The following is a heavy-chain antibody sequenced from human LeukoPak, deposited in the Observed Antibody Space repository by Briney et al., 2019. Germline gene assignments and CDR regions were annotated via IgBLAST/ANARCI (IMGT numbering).Heavy chain of an antibody. J-gene: IGHJ4*02. V-gene: IGHV4-30-2*01. D-gene: IGHD6-13*01. CDR1: GGSISRGGYS. Sequence: SEPLSLTCGVSGGSISRGGYSWSWIRQPPGKGLEWIGYIYHYGSTYYNPSLKSRVTISVDTSKNQFSLKLSSVTAADTAVYYCAREVYSPYYFDYWGQGTLVTVSS. CDR3: AREVYSPYYFDY. CDR2: IYHYGST.